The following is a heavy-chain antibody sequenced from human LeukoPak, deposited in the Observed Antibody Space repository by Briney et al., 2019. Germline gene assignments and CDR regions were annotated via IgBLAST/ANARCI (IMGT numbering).Heavy chain of an antibody. CDR2: IYYSGST. Sequence: SETLSLTCTVSGGSISSYYWSWIRQPPGKGLEWIGYIYYSGSTNYNPSLKSRVTISVDTSKNQFSLKLSSVTAADTAVYYCARSDPTYYYDSSGYYLDYWGQGTLVTVSS. V-gene: IGHV4-59*01. CDR3: ARSDPTYYYDSSGYYLDY. CDR1: GGSISSYY. J-gene: IGHJ4*02. D-gene: IGHD3-22*01.